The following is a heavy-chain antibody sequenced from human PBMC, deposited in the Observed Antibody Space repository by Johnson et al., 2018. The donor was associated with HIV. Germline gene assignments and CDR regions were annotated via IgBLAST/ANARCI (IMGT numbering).Heavy chain of an antibody. Sequence: VHLVESGGGVVQPGRSLRLSCAASGFTFSSYWMHWVRQAPGKGLVWVSRINSDGSSTSYADSVKGRFTISRDNAKNTLYLQMNSLRAEDTAVYYCANGWFSGAFDIWGQGTMVTVSS. CDR1: GFTFSSYW. V-gene: IGHV3-74*02. D-gene: IGHD3-10*01. CDR3: ANGWFSGAFDI. J-gene: IGHJ3*02. CDR2: INSDGSST.